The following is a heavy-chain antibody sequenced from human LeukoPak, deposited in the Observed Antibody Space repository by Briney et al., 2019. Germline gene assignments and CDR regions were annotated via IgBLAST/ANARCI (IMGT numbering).Heavy chain of an antibody. J-gene: IGHJ4*02. CDR1: GFTFRTYG. CDR2: IRYDGSNK. D-gene: IGHD6-19*01. Sequence: PGGSLRLSCAASGFTFRTYGMHWVRQAPGKGLEWVAFIRYDGSNKYYADSVKGRFTISRDNTKNTLYLQMNSLRAEDTAVYYCAKDFGGDNSGWATFDYWGQGTLVTVSS. CDR3: AKDFGGDNSGWATFDY. V-gene: IGHV3-30*02.